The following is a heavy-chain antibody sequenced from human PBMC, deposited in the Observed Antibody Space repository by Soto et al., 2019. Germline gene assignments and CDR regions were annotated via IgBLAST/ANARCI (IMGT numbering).Heavy chain of an antibody. J-gene: IGHJ3*02. CDR1: GYSFTSYW. Sequence: PGESLKISCKGAGYSFTSYWIGLLRQMPGKGLEWMGLIYPGDSDTRYSPSFQGQVTISADKSISTAYLQWRRLKASDTAMYYCARRVGSSGSLYAFDIWGKGTMVTVS. CDR3: ARRVGSSGSLYAFDI. CDR2: IYPGDSDT. D-gene: IGHD6-19*01. V-gene: IGHV5-51*01.